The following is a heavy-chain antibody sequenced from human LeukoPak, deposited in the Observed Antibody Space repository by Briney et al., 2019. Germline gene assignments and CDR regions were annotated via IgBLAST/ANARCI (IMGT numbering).Heavy chain of an antibody. CDR2: TYYRSQQWYS. J-gene: IGHJ4*02. CDR3: GRETDFGVVTN. V-gene: IGHV6-1*01. CDR1: GGSVSSNGAA. Sequence: SQTLSLTCAISGGSVSSNGAAWGWIRQSPSRGLEWLGRTYYRSQQWYSDYAPSVKGRITNNADTSQNQFSLHLNSVTPEDTAVYYCGRETDFGVVTNWGQGTLVTVSS. D-gene: IGHD3-3*01.